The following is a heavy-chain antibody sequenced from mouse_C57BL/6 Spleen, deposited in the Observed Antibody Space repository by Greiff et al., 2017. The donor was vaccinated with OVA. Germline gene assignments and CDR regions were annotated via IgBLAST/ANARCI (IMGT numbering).Heavy chain of an antibody. CDR3: ARGDNYSYGSNWYFDV. Sequence: EVKLMESGGGLVKPGGSLKLSCAASGFTFSDYGMHWVRQAPEKGLEWVAYISSGSSTIYYADTVKGRFTISRDNAKNTLFLQMTSLRSEDTAMYYCARGDNYSYGSNWYFDVWGTGTTVTVSS. CDR1: GFTFSDYG. CDR2: ISSGSSTI. V-gene: IGHV5-17*01. D-gene: IGHD1-1*01. J-gene: IGHJ1*03.